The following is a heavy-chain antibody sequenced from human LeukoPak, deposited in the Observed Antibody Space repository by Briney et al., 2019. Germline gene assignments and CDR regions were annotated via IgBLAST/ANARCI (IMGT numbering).Heavy chain of an antibody. CDR1: GYTFTGYY. Sequence: ASVKVSCKASGYTFTGYYMHWVRQAPGQGLEWMGWINPHTGGTNYAQKFQGRVTMTRDTSISTAYMELSRLTPDDTAVYYCGRVVGGNYYGSETDDYWGQGTLVTVSS. D-gene: IGHD3-10*01. V-gene: IGHV1-2*02. CDR3: GRVVGGNYYGSETDDY. CDR2: INPHTGGT. J-gene: IGHJ4*02.